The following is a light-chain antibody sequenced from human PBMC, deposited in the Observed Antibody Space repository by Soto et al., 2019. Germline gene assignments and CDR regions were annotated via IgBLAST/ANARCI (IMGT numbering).Light chain of an antibody. CDR3: ETWDSNTPRV. V-gene: IGLV4-60*02. J-gene: IGLJ3*02. CDR2: LKGSGSY. Sequence: QSVLTQSSSASASLGSSVKLTCTLSSGHSSYVIAWHQQQPGKAPRYLMKLKGSGSYNKGSGVPDRFSGSSSGADRYLTISNLQFEDEADYYCETWDSNTPRVFGGGTKRTVL. CDR1: SGHSSYV.